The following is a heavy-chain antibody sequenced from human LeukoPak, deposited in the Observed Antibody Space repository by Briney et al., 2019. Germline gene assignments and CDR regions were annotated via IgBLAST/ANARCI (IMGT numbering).Heavy chain of an antibody. J-gene: IGHJ4*02. CDR1: GFTVSSNY. CDR3: ARVRQENPFFDY. Sequence: PGGSLRLSCAASGFTVSSNYMSWVRQAPGKGLKWVSVIYSGGSTYYADSVKGRFTISRDNSKNTLYLQMNSLRAEDTAVYYCARVRQENPFFDYWGQGTLVTVSS. CDR2: IYSGGST. V-gene: IGHV3-53*01.